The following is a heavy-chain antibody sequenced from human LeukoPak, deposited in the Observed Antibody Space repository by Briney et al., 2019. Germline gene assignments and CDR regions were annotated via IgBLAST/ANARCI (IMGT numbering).Heavy chain of an antibody. CDR1: GFILSTSE. Sequence: GGSLRLSCVASGFILSTSEMNWVRQAPGKGLEWVSFIATDGTIYYADSVKGRFTLSRDNAKNSLYLQMNSLRAEDTAVYYCAKDGSWYRLNWFDPWGQGTLVTVSS. CDR3: AKDGSWYRLNWFDP. D-gene: IGHD6-13*01. V-gene: IGHV3-48*03. CDR2: IATDGTI. J-gene: IGHJ5*02.